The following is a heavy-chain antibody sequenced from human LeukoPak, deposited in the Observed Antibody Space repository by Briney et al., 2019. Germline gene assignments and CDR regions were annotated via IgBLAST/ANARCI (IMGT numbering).Heavy chain of an antibody. V-gene: IGHV1-69*06. CDR1: GGTFSSYA. Sequence: SVKVSCKASGGTFSSYAISWERQAPGQGLEWMGGIIPIFGTANYAQKFQGRVTITADKSTSTAYMELSSLRSEDTAVYYCARGGRFDYYYYCMDVWGKGTTVTVSS. D-gene: IGHD3-3*01. CDR3: ARGGRFDYYYYCMDV. J-gene: IGHJ6*03. CDR2: IIPIFGTA.